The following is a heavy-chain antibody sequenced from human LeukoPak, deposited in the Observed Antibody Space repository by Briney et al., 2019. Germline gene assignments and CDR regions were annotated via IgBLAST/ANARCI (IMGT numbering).Heavy chain of an antibody. CDR3: ARGGPDLARDYFQY. V-gene: IGHV4-4*07. J-gene: IGHJ1*01. CDR2: IYVSGTT. Sequence: PSETLSLTCTVSGASISGYYWSWIRQSAGKGLEWIGRIYVSGTTYYNPSLKSRLTMLIDASRNQFSLNLRSVAAADTAVYYCARGGPDLARDYFQYWGQGTLVSVS. D-gene: IGHD5-12*01. CDR1: GASISGYY.